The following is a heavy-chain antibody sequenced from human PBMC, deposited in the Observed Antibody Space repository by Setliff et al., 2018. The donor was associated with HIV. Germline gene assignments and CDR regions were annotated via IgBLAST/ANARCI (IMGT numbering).Heavy chain of an antibody. J-gene: IGHJ4*02. V-gene: IGHV3-48*01. CDR3: ARVAYRSGYGYFDY. CDR1: GFIFSDYS. Sequence: ETLSLSCAASGFIFSDYSMVWVRQAPGKGLEWISYIGTAIAYSDSVRGRFSISRDNAQNSLYLQMNGLRVDDTAVYYCARVAYRSGYGYFDYWGQGTLVTVSS. D-gene: IGHD5-12*01. CDR2: IGTAI.